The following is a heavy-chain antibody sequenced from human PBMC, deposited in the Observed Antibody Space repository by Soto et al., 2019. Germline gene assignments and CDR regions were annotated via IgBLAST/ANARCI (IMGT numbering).Heavy chain of an antibody. CDR2: INQDGSEK. J-gene: IGHJ4*02. Sequence: GGSLRLSCAASGFTFSNYWMSWVRQAPGKGLQWVANINQDGSEKYYVDSVRGRFTISRDTAKNSLYLQMNSLRAEDTAVYYCARSRGGDSPLYYFDYWGQGALVTVSS. V-gene: IGHV3-7*01. D-gene: IGHD4-17*01. CDR1: GFTFSNYW. CDR3: ARSRGGDSPLYYFDY.